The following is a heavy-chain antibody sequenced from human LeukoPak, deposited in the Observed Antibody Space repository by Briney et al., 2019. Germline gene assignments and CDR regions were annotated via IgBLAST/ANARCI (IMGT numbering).Heavy chain of an antibody. CDR3: ARTGYCSSTSCHYYYYYYMDV. CDR2: TSAYNGNT. Sequence: APVKVSCKASGYTFTSYGISWVRQAPGQGLEWMGWTSAYNGNTNYAQKLQGRVTMTTDTSTSTAYMELRSLRSDDTAVYYCARTGYCSSTSCHYYYYYYMDVWGKGTTVTVSS. V-gene: IGHV1-18*01. D-gene: IGHD2-2*01. CDR1: GYTFTSYG. J-gene: IGHJ6*03.